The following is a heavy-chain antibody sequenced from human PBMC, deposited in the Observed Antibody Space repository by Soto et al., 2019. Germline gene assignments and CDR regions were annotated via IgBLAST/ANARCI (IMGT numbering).Heavy chain of an antibody. Sequence: QVQLVQSGAEVKKPGSSVRVSCKASGDTFSSYVISWVRQAPGQGLEWMGGIMPFIGTTNYAQKFQGRVTITADESTSTVYMELSSLRSEDTAVYYCARGEYSSSWRFDYWGQGTLVSVSS. V-gene: IGHV1-69*01. CDR1: GDTFSSYV. D-gene: IGHD6-13*01. J-gene: IGHJ4*02. CDR2: IMPFIGTT. CDR3: ARGEYSSSWRFDY.